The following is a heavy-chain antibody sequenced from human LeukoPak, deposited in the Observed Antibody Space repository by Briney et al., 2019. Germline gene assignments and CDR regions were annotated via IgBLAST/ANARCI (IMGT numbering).Heavy chain of an antibody. Sequence: GGSLRLSCAASRFTFSDYYMSWIRQAPGKGLEWVSYISSSGNTIYYVDSVKGRFTISRDNAKNSLYLQMNSLRAEDTAVYYCAKVLGFYDSSGYLSWGQGTLVTVSS. J-gene: IGHJ5*02. CDR1: RFTFSDYY. D-gene: IGHD3-22*01. V-gene: IGHV3-11*01. CDR2: ISSSGNTI. CDR3: AKVLGFYDSSGYLS.